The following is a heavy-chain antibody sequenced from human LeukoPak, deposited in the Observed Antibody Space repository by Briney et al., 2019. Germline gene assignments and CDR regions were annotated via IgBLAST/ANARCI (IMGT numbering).Heavy chain of an antibody. D-gene: IGHD1-20*01. CDR3: ARGILRYDWTDPDVRAFHQYSMDV. CDR1: GESFSGSY. Sequence: LETLSLTCALDGESFSGSYLNWVRQSPGKGLEWSGEINNGGSTNYNPSLKSRLTMSIYTSKSQFSLNLASVTAPDTAVYFCARGILRYDWTDPDVRAFHQYSMDVWGTGITVPVSS. J-gene: IGHJ6*03. CDR2: INNGGST. V-gene: IGHV4-34*01.